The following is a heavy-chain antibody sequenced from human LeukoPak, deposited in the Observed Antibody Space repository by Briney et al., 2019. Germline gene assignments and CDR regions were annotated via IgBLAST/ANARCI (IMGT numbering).Heavy chain of an antibody. Sequence: GRSLRLSCAASGFTFSSYGMHWVRQAPGKGLEWVSAISGSGGSTYYADSVKDRFTISRDNSKNTLYLQMNSLRAEDTAVYYCAKELRGYLDYWGQGTLVTVSS. V-gene: IGHV3-23*01. CDR3: AKELRGYLDY. CDR2: ISGSGGST. D-gene: IGHD3-22*01. J-gene: IGHJ4*02. CDR1: GFTFSSYG.